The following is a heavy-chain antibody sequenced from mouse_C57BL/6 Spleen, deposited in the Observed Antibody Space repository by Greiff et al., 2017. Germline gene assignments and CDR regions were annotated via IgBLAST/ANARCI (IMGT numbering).Heavy chain of an antibody. CDR1: GYTFTSYG. D-gene: IGHD1-1*01. CDR2: IYPRSGNT. CDR3: ARDGSVYFDG. Sequence: QVQLQQPGAELVRPGASVKLSCKASGYTFTSYGISWVKQRPGQGLEWIGEIYPRSGNTYYNEKFKGKATLTADKSSSTAYMELRSLTSEDSAVYFCARDGSVYFDGWGPGTTLTVSS. V-gene: IGHV1-81*01. J-gene: IGHJ2*01.